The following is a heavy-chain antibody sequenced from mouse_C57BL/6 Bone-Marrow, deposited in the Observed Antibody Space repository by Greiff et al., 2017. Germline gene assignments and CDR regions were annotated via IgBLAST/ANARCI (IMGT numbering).Heavy chain of an antibody. CDR2: INPSSGYT. V-gene: IGHV1-7*01. D-gene: IGHD2-3*01. J-gene: IGHJ3*01. CDR3: AGAALYDGYYVGFAY. CDR1: GYTFTSYW. Sequence: VQLQQSGAELVKPGASVKLSCKASGYTFTSYWMHWVKQRPGQGLEWIGYINPSSGYTKYNQKFKDKATLTADKSSSTAYMQLSSLTYEDSAVYYCAGAALYDGYYVGFAYWGQGTLVTVSA.